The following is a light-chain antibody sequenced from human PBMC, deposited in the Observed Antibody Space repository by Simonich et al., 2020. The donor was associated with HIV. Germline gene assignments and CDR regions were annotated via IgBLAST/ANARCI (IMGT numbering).Light chain of an antibody. CDR3: QQYNNWPLT. V-gene: IGKV3-15*01. CDR1: QSVSST. CDR2: GAS. J-gene: IGKJ5*01. Sequence: EIVMTQSPATLSVSPGERATSPCRASQSVSSTFAWYHQQPGQAPWLLIYGASTRATGIPARFSGSGFGTEFTLTISSLQSEDFAVYYCQQYNNWPLTFGQGTRLEIK.